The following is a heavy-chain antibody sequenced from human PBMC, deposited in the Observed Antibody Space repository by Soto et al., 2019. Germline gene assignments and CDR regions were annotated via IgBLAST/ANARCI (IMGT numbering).Heavy chain of an antibody. D-gene: IGHD3-10*01. CDR2: VYSSGTT. Sequence: QVQLQESGPGLVKPSETLSLTCRVSGGSINSYWWSWIRQPAGKGLEWIGRVYSSGTTDYNPSLNRRPTLSVETSKNQLSLKLSSVTAADTAVYYCARDIGSYAYGEGYWGQGIQVTVSS. J-gene: IGHJ4*02. V-gene: IGHV4-4*07. CDR1: GGSINSYW. CDR3: ARDIGSYAYGEGY.